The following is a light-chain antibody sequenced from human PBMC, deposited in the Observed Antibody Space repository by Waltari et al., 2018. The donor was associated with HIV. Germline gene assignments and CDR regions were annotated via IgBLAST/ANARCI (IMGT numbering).Light chain of an antibody. V-gene: IGKV1-8*01. CDR3: HQYSHFPYA. CDR1: QNINSY. J-gene: IGKJ2*01. Sequence: AIRMTQSPSSFSTSIGDRVTITCRASQNINSYLAWYQQKPGKAPTLLIYGASTLQSGVPSRFSGSGSGTYFTLTISCLQSEDFATYYCHQYSHFPYAFGQGTKLEIK. CDR2: GAS.